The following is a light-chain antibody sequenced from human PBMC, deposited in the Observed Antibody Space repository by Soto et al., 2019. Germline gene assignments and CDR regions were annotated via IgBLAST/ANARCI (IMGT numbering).Light chain of an antibody. CDR1: SSDVGGYNY. J-gene: IGLJ1*01. CDR2: DVS. CDR3: CSYAGSYTWV. V-gene: IGLV2-11*01. Sequence: QSAPTQPRSVSGSPGQSVTISCTGTSSDVGGYNYVSWYQQHPGKAPKLMIYDVSKRPSGVPDRFSGSKSGNTASLTISGFQAEDEADYYCCSYAGSYTWVFGTGTKLTVL.